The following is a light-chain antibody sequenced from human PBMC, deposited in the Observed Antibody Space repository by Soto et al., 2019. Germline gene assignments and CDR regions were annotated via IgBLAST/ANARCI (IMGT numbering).Light chain of an antibody. CDR3: LSFDSSLSVV. CDR1: SSNIGAGYD. V-gene: IGLV1-40*01. J-gene: IGLJ2*01. Sequence: QLVLTQPPSVSGAPGQRVTISCTGSSSNIGAGYDVHWYQQLPGRAPKLLIYGNTNQPSGVPDRFSGSKSGTSASLAITGLQAEDEADYYCLSFDSSLSVVFGGGTKVTVL. CDR2: GNT.